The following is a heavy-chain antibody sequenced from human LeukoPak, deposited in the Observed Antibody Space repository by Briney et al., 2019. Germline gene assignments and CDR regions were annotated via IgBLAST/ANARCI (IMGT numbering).Heavy chain of an antibody. CDR1: GYTFTGYY. J-gene: IGHJ4*02. D-gene: IGHD3-22*01. Sequence: ASVKVSCKASGYTFTGYYIHWVRQAPGQRLEWMGWINPTSGDTNYVQKFQGRVTMTRDTPISTTYMELNTLRSDDTAVYYCAKDNRYYYDTSRLRGIDYWGQGTLVTVSS. CDR3: AKDNRYYYDTSRLRGIDY. CDR2: INPTSGDT. V-gene: IGHV1-2*02.